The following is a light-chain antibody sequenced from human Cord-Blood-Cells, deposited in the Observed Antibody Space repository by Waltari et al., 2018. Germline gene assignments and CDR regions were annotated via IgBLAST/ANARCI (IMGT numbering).Light chain of an antibody. CDR2: EGS. V-gene: IGLV2-23*01. CDR1: SSDVGSYNI. Sequence: QSALTQPASVSGSPGQLITISCTGTSSDVGSYNIFSWYQQHPGKAPKLMIYEGSKRPSGVSNRFSGSKSGNTASLTISGLQAEDEADYYCCSYAGSSTWVFGGGTKLTVL. CDR3: CSYAGSSTWV. J-gene: IGLJ3*02.